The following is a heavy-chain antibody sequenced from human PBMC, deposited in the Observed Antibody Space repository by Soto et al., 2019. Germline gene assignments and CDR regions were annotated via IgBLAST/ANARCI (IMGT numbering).Heavy chain of an antibody. CDR2: ISYDGSNK. Sequence: QVQLVESGGGVVQPGRSLRLSCAASGFTFSSYGMHWVRQAPGKGLEWGAVISYDGSNKYYADSVKGRFTISRDNSKNTLYLHMNSLRAEDTAVYYCAKGPYSSSWYYPYYYYGMDVWGQGTTVTVSS. J-gene: IGHJ6*02. D-gene: IGHD6-13*01. V-gene: IGHV3-30*18. CDR1: GFTFSSYG. CDR3: AKGPYSSSWYYPYYYYGMDV.